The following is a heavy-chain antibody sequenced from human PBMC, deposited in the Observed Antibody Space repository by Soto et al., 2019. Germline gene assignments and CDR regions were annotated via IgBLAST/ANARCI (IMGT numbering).Heavy chain of an antibody. Sequence: GFLRLSFAASGFDFSSDVMNWVRQAPGKGLEWVASIFGSGRTTYYADSVKGRFNISRDNSKNTLYLQLNSLRVEDTALYYCAKSQSGSFFAAFDLWGQGTMVTVSS. CDR3: AKSQSGSFFAAFDL. V-gene: IGHV3-23*01. J-gene: IGHJ3*01. CDR2: IFGSGRTT. D-gene: IGHD1-26*01. CDR1: GFDFSSDV.